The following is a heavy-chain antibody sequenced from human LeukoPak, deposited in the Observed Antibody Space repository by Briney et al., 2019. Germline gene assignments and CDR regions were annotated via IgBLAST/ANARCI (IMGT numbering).Heavy chain of an antibody. CDR2: IYPGDSDT. J-gene: IGHJ3*02. CDR3: ATSNSSGGSPDAFDI. CDR1: GYSFTTYW. Sequence: RGESLKISCKGSGYSFTTYWIGWVRQMPGKGLEWMGIIYPGDSDTRYSPSFQGQVTISADKSISTAYLQWSSLKASDTAMYYCATSNSSGGSPDAFDIWGQGTMVTVSS. V-gene: IGHV5-51*01. D-gene: IGHD6-19*01.